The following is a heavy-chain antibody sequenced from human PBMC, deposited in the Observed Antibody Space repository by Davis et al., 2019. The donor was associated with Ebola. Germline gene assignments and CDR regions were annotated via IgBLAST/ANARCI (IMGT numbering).Heavy chain of an antibody. Sequence: MPSETLSLTCAVSGGSISSGGYSWSWIRQPPGKGLEWIGYIYYSGSTNYNPSLKSRVTISVDTSKNQFSLKLSSVTAADTAVYYCARGYYDFWSTYFDYWGQGTLVTVSS. CDR3: ARGYYDFWSTYFDY. J-gene: IGHJ4*02. D-gene: IGHD3-3*01. CDR2: IYYSGST. V-gene: IGHV4-61*08. CDR1: GGSISSGGYS.